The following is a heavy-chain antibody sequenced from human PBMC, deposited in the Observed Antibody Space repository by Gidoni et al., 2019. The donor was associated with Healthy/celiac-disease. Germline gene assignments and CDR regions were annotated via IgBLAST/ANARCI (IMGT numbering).Heavy chain of an antibody. J-gene: IGHJ4*02. D-gene: IGHD4-17*01. Sequence: QVQLVQSGAEVKKPGSSVKVSCKASGGTFSSYAIRWGRQAPGQGLGRMGGIIPICGTANYAQKFKGRVTITADESTSTAYMELSSLGSEDTPVYYCAGASYGAHFDYWGQGTLVTVSS. CDR2: IIPICGTA. CDR1: GGTFSSYA. V-gene: IGHV1-69*01. CDR3: AGASYGAHFDY.